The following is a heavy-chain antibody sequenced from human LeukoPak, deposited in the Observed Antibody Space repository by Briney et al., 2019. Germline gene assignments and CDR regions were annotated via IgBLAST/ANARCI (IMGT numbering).Heavy chain of an antibody. CDR3: ARSTGSFGPVAL. CDR2: ISSSGS. J-gene: IGHJ4*02. V-gene: IGHV3-11*06. Sequence: PGGSLRLSCAASGFTFSDYYMRWIRQAPGKGLEWVSYISSSGSYTHADSVKGRFTISRDNAKNSLYLQMNSLRAEDTALYYCARSTGSFGPVALWGQGTLVTVSS. CDR1: GFTFSDYY. D-gene: IGHD1-14*01.